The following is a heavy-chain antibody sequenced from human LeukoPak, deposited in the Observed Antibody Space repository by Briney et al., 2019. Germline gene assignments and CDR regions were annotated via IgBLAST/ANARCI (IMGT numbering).Heavy chain of an antibody. CDR1: GFTFSDYY. CDR2: ISSSSSTI. D-gene: IGHD6-6*01. CDR3: VRGSSPQGYYYYMDV. J-gene: IGHJ6*03. Sequence: GGSLRLSCAASGFTFSDYYMSWIRQAPGKGLEWVSYISSSSSTIYYADSVKGRFTISRDNAKNSLYLQMNSLRAEDTAVYYCVRGSSPQGYYYYMDVWGKGTTVTVSS. V-gene: IGHV3-11*04.